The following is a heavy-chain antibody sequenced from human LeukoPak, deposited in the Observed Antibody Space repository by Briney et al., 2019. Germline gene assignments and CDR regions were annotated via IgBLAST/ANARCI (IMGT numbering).Heavy chain of an antibody. D-gene: IGHD6-13*01. CDR3: ARRGSWEVGAFDI. J-gene: IGHJ3*02. CDR1: GFTLSSYW. Sequence: GGSLRLSCAASGFTLSSYWMHWVRQAPGKGLEWVAVISYDGSNKYYADSVKGRFTISRDNSKNTLYLQMNSLRAEDTAVYYCARRGSWEVGAFDIWGQGTMVTVSS. V-gene: IGHV3-30*03. CDR2: ISYDGSNK.